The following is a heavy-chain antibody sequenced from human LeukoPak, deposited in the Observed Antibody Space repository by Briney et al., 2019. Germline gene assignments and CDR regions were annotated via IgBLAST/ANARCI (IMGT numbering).Heavy chain of an antibody. D-gene: IGHD3-3*01. CDR2: INHCGST. CDR3: ARAGGYDFWSGYRFYFDY. CDR1: GGSFSGYY. V-gene: IGHV4-34*01. J-gene: IGHJ4*02. Sequence: SETLSLTCAVYGGSFSGYYWSWIRQPPGKGLEWIGEINHCGSTNYNPSLKSRVTISVDTSKNQFSLKLSSVTAADTAVYYCARAGGYDFWSGYRFYFDYWGQGTLVTVSS.